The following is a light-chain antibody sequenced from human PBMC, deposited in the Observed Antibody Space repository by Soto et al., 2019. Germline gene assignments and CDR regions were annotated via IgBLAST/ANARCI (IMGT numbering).Light chain of an antibody. J-gene: IGKJ3*01. CDR1: QSIGLA. CDR2: GAS. CDR3: QQYGRSSLT. Sequence: EIVLPQSPATLSLSPGERATLSCRASQSIGLAIAWYQHKPGQAPRLLIYGASSRASGIPDRFSGSGSGTDFTLTISRLDAEDFAVYYCQQYGRSSLTFGPGNKVDIK. V-gene: IGKV3-20*01.